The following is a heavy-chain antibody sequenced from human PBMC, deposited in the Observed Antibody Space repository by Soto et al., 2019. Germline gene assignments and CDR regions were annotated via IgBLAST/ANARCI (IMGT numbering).Heavy chain of an antibody. CDR1: GVRVYIYS. J-gene: IGHJ5*02. CDR3: ARVPDIAAAGKGFDP. V-gene: IGHV3-48*01. CDR2: ISSSSSTI. Sequence: PGCSLELGSAACGVRVYIYSMDLSLQAPGKGLEWVSYISSSSSTIYYADSVKGRFTISRDNAKNSLYLQMNSLRAEDTAVYYCARVPDIAAAGKGFDPWGQGTLVTVSS. D-gene: IGHD6-13*01.